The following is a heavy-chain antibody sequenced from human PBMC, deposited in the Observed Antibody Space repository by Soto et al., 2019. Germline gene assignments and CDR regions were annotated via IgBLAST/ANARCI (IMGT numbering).Heavy chain of an antibody. J-gene: IGHJ6*02. V-gene: IGHV3-21*01. CDR3: ARYDSSRYYWPYYYYGMFV. Sequence: EVQLVESGVGLVKPGGSLRLSCAASGLPFSTYSMNWVRQAPGKGLEWVSSIISSSSYIYYSALEKGPFTISRDNAKNSLDLQMNSLGADNATVYNCARYDSSRYYWPYYYYGMFVRGQGTTGTVSS. D-gene: IGHD3-22*01. CDR2: IISSSSYI. CDR1: GLPFSTYS.